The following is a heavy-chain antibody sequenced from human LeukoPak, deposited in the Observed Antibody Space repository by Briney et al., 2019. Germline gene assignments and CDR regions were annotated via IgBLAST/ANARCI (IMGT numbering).Heavy chain of an antibody. Sequence: SETLSLTCAVYGGSFSGYDWNWIRQPPGKGLELIGDIYYSGTTNYNPSPKSRVRMSVETSKNQIPLTLNPVTAADTAGVYFWGGKKYTSGYRVTELGSGYSDYWGRGTLVTVSS. CDR2: IYYSGTT. D-gene: IGHD5-18*01. J-gene: IGHJ4*02. CDR3: WGGKKYTSGYRVTELGSGYSDY. CDR1: GGSFSGYD. V-gene: IGHV4-59*01.